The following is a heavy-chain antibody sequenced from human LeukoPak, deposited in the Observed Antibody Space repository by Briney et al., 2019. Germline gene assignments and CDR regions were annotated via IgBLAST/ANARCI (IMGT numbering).Heavy chain of an antibody. J-gene: IGHJ4*02. CDR1: GFTFSSYA. D-gene: IGHD2-2*01. V-gene: IGHV3-30-3*01. Sequence: GRSLRLSCAASGFTFSSYAMHWVRQAPGKGLEWVAVISYDGSNKYYADSVKGRFTISRDNSKNTQYLQMNSLRAEDTAVYYCARSPSTTGLDLRYYFDYWGQGTLVTVSS. CDR3: ARSPSTTGLDLRYYFDY. CDR2: ISYDGSNK.